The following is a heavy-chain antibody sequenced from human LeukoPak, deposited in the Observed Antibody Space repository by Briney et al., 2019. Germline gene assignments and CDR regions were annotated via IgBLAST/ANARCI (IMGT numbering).Heavy chain of an antibody. J-gene: IGHJ4*02. CDR2: ISGGGGSP. CDR3: AKAPVAYCSRDNCHHLDY. V-gene: IGHV3-23*01. Sequence: GGSLRLSCAASGFTFSNYAMSWVRQAPGKGLEWVAAISGGGGSPFYADSVKGRFTISRDNSKNTLYLQMNNLRADDTALYYCAKAPVAYCSRDNCHHLDYWGQGTLVTVSS. CDR1: GFTFSNYA. D-gene: IGHD2-2*01.